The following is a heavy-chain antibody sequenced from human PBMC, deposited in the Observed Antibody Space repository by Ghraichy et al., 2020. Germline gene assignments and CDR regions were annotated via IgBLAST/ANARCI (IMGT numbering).Heavy chain of an antibody. V-gene: IGHV3-48*02. CDR3: ARDCSSTSCYNRLFDY. D-gene: IGHD2-2*02. CDR2: ISSSSSTI. CDR1: GFTFSSYS. Sequence: GGSLRLSCAASGFTFSSYSMNWVRQAPGKGLEWVSYISSSSSTIYYADSVKGRFTISRDNAKNSLYLQMNSLRDEDTAVCYCARDCSSTSCYNRLFDYWGQGTLVTVSS. J-gene: IGHJ4*02.